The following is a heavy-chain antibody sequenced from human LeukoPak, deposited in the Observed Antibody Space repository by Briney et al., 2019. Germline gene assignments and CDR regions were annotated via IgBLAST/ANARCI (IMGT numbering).Heavy chain of an antibody. V-gene: IGHV3-30-3*01. CDR1: GFTFSSYA. D-gene: IGHD2-2*01. CDR2: ISYDGSNK. J-gene: IGHJ4*02. Sequence: PGGSLRLSCAASGFTFSSYAMHWVRQAPGKGLEWVAVISYDGSNKYYADSVKGRFTISRDNSKNTLYLQMNSLRAEDTAVYYCAREKSRLFDYWGQGTLVTVSS. CDR3: AREKSRLFDY.